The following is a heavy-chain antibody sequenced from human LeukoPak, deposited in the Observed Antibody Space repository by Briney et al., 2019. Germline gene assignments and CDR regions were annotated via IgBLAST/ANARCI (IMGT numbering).Heavy chain of an antibody. V-gene: IGHV6-1*01. Sequence: SQTLSLTCAISGDSVSSNSAAWNWIRRSPSRGLEWLGRTYYRSKWYNDYAVSVKSRITINPDTSKNQFSLQLNSVTPEDTAVYYCARELMPSGAAAGDYWGQGTLVTVSS. CDR1: GDSVSSNSAA. CDR3: ARELMPSGAAAGDY. CDR2: TYYRSKWYN. J-gene: IGHJ4*02. D-gene: IGHD6-13*01.